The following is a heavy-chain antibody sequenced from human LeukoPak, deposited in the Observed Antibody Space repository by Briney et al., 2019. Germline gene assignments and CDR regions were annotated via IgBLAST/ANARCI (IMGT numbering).Heavy chain of an antibody. Sequence: GGSLRLSWAASGFTFSSYWMSWVRKAPGKGLEWVANIKQDGSEKYYVDSVKGRFTISRDNAKNSLYLQMNSLRAEDTAVYYCARSGSPPNEDLGYCSGGSCSPPAELKYYFDYWGQGTLVTVSS. D-gene: IGHD2-15*01. J-gene: IGHJ4*02. CDR2: IKQDGSEK. CDR3: ARSGSPPNEDLGYCSGGSCSPPAELKYYFDY. CDR1: GFTFSSYW. V-gene: IGHV3-7*01.